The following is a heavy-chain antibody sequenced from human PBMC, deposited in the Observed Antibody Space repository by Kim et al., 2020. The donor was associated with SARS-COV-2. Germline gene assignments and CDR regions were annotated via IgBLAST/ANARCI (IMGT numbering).Heavy chain of an antibody. J-gene: IGHJ4*02. Sequence: KYSQKLQGRVTITRDTSASTAYMELSSRRSEDTAVYYCAREGGAAATFDYWGQGTLVTVSS. CDR3: AREGGAAATFDY. D-gene: IGHD6-13*01. V-gene: IGHV1-3*01.